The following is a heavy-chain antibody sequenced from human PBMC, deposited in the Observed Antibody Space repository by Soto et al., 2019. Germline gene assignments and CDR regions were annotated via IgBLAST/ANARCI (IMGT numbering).Heavy chain of an antibody. CDR2: LIPIFGTA. Sequence: GASVKVSCKASGGTFSSYAISWVRQAPGQGLEWMVGLIPIFGTANYAQKFQGRVTITADESPSTAYMELSSLRSEDTAVYYCATSGEIAAAGRIFDYWGQGTLVTVSS. V-gene: IGHV1-69*13. CDR3: ATSGEIAAAGRIFDY. J-gene: IGHJ4*02. D-gene: IGHD6-13*01. CDR1: GGTFSSYA.